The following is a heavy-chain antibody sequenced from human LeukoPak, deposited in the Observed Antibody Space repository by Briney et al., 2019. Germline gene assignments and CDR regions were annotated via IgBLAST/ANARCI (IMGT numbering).Heavy chain of an antibody. V-gene: IGHV3-23*01. CDR3: AKVPTVLGDAERDWFDP. J-gene: IGHJ5*02. CDR2: ISGSGGST. D-gene: IGHD3-3*02. CDR1: GLTFSSYA. Sequence: GGSLRLSCAASGLTFSSYAMSWVRQAPGKGLGWVSAISGSGGSTYYADSVKGRFTISRDNSKNTLYLQMNSLRAEDTAVYYCAKVPTVLGDAERDWFDPWGQGTLVTVSS.